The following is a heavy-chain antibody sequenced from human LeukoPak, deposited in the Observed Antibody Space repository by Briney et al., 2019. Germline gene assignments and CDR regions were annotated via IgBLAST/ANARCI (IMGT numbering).Heavy chain of an antibody. D-gene: IGHD3-10*01. CDR1: GGSLSSYY. J-gene: IGHJ5*02. V-gene: IGHV4-4*07. CDR3: AREITMVRGVITNWFDP. CDR2: IYTSGST. Sequence: PSETLSLTCTVSGGSLSSYYWSWIRQPAGKGLEWIGRIYTSGSTNYNPSLKSRVTMSVDTSKNQFSLKLSSVTAADTAVYYCAREITMVRGVITNWFDPWGQGTLVTVSS.